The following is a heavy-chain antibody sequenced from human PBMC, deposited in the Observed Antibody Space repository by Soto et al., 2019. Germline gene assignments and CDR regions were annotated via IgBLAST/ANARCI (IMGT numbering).Heavy chain of an antibody. CDR1: GFTFSSYG. Sequence: PGGSLRLSCAASGFTFSSYGMHWGRQAPGKGLEWVAVIWYDGSNKYYADSVKGRCTISRDNAKNTLYRQMSSLRAEDTAVYYCATPPSSSWSYQFDYWGQGKLVTVSS. D-gene: IGHD6-13*01. J-gene: IGHJ4*02. V-gene: IGHV3-33*01. CDR3: ATPPSSSWSYQFDY. CDR2: IWYDGSNK.